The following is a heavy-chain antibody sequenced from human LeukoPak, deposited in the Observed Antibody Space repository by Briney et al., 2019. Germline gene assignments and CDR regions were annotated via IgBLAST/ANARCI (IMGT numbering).Heavy chain of an antibody. CDR1: GFTFRSYS. J-gene: IGHJ4*02. CDR2: ISSSSSYI. Sequence: GGSLRLSCAASGFTFRSYSMNWVRQAPGKGLEWVSSISSSSSYIYYADSVKGRFTISRDNAKNSLYLQMNSLRAEDTAVYYCARVSMLVYSDYWGRGTLVTVSS. D-gene: IGHD6-13*01. V-gene: IGHV3-21*01. CDR3: ARVSMLVYSDY.